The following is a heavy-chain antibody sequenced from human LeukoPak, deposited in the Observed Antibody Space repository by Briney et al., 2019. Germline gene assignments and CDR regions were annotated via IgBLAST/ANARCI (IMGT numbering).Heavy chain of an antibody. CDR1: GSSFSGYY. CDR3: ARGGSGWALDY. CDR2: IYTIGNT. J-gene: IGHJ4*02. D-gene: IGHD6-19*01. V-gene: IGHV4-59*10. Sequence: SETLSLTCAVYGSSFSGYYWSWIRQPAGKGLEWIGRIYTIGNTNYNPSLKSRVTISVDTSKNQFSLKLSSVTAADTAVYYCARGGSGWALDYWGQGTLVTVSS.